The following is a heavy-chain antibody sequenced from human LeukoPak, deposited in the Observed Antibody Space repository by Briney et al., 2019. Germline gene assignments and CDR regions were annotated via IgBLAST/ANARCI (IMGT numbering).Heavy chain of an antibody. CDR3: ATRYCTDGSCLDY. CDR1: GXTFSTYA. Sequence: SGGSLRLSCAASGXTFSTYAMSWVRQAPGKGLEWVSAISGSGGDTFYADSVKGRFTISRDNFKNTLYLQMHSLRAEDTAIYYCATRYCTDGSCLDYWGQGTLVTVSS. D-gene: IGHD2-15*01. CDR2: ISGSGGDT. V-gene: IGHV3-23*01. J-gene: IGHJ4*02.